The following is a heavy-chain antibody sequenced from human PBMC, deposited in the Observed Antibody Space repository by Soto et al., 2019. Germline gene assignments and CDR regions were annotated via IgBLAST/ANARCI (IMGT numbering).Heavy chain of an antibody. CDR3: ARESIVVVVAAPKRYGMDV. Sequence: PSETLSLTCAVYGGSFSGYYWSWIRQPPGKGLEWIGEINHSGSTNYNPSLKSRVTISVDTSKNQFSLKLSSVTAADTAVYYCARESIVVVVAAPKRYGMDVWGQGTTVTVSS. D-gene: IGHD2-15*01. CDR1: GGSFSGYY. CDR2: INHSGST. V-gene: IGHV4-34*01. J-gene: IGHJ6*02.